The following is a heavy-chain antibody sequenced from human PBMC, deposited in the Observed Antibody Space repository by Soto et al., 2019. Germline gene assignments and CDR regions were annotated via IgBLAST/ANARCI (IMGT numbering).Heavy chain of an antibody. V-gene: IGHV4-31*03. CDR3: AREVRDDFWSGYPDY. Sequence: SETPSLPRTVSWGSLRNPGFYLGWVRQHPGKGLEWIGYIYYSGSTYYNPSLKSRVTISVDTSKNQFSLKLSSVTAADTAVYYCAREVRDDFWSGYPDYWGQGTLVTVSS. J-gene: IGHJ4*02. CDR2: IYYSGST. D-gene: IGHD3-3*01. CDR1: WGSLRNPGFY.